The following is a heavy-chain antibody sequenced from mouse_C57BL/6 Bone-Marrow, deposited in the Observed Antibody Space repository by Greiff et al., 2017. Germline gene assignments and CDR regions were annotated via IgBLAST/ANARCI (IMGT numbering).Heavy chain of an antibody. V-gene: IGHV1-64*01. D-gene: IGHD2-1*01. CDR3: ARYGNFDY. J-gene: IGHJ2*01. Sequence: QVQLQQPGAELVKPGASVKLSCKASGYTFTSYWMHWVKQRPGQGLEWIGMIHPNSGSTNYNEKFKSKATLTVAKSSSTTYMQLSRLTSEDSAVYYCARYGNFDYWGKGTTLTVSS. CDR2: IHPNSGST. CDR1: GYTFTSYW.